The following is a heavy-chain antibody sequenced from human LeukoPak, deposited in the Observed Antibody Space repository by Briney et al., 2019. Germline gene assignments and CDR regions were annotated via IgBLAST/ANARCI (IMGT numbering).Heavy chain of an antibody. D-gene: IGHD3-10*01. J-gene: IGHJ4*02. Sequence: GGSLRLSCAASGFNLGNYAMSWFRQAPGKGLEWVSAISGNSFNTYYADSVKGRFTISGESSGNTLSLQMHNLRAEDTAVYYCAKGVRLWFAFYFDYWGQGTLVTVSS. CDR1: GFNLGNYA. CDR2: ISGNSFNT. V-gene: IGHV3-23*01. CDR3: AKGVRLWFAFYFDY.